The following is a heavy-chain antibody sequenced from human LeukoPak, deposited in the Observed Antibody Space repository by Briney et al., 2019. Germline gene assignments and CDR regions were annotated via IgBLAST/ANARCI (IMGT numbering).Heavy chain of an antibody. J-gene: IGHJ4*02. Sequence: TGGPLRLSCGASGLIFSIYAIAGARHAPREGLERGSIIIAIGGRRYYADSVKGRFTISRDNSKNTLSLQINSLRAEDTAVYYCAKDAVAPGSGGDYFDYWGQGTLVTVSS. CDR2: IIAIGGRR. V-gene: IGHV3-23*01. CDR3: AKDAVAPGSGGDYFDY. D-gene: IGHD3-10*01. CDR1: GLIFSIYA.